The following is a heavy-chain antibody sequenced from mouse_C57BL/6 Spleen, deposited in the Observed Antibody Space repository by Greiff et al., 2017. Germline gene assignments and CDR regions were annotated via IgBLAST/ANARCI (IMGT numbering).Heavy chain of an antibody. Sequence: QVQLKQPGAELVRPGSSVKLSCKASGYTFTSYWMHWVKQRPIQGLEWIGNIDPSDSETHYNQKFKDKATLTVDKSSSTAYMQLSSLTSEDSAVYYCARGPYYGSSRAWFAYWGQGTLVTVSA. CDR1: GYTFTSYW. CDR2: IDPSDSET. D-gene: IGHD1-1*01. J-gene: IGHJ3*01. CDR3: ARGPYYGSSRAWFAY. V-gene: IGHV1-52*01.